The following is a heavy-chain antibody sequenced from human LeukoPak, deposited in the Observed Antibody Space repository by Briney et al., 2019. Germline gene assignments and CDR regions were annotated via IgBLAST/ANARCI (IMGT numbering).Heavy chain of an antibody. J-gene: IGHJ4*02. V-gene: IGHV4-34*01. CDR3: ARGATRNFDY. CDR1: GGSFSGCY. Sequence: PSETLSLTCAVYGGSFSGCYWSWIRQPPGKGLEWIGEINHSGSTNYNPSLKSRVTISVDTSKNQFSLKLSSVTAADTAVYYCARGATRNFDYWGQGTLVTVSS. CDR2: INHSGST.